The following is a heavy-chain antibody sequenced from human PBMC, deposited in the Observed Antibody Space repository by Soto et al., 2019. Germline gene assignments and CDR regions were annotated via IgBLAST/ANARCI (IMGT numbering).Heavy chain of an antibody. CDR2: IYYSGST. J-gene: IGHJ4*02. D-gene: IGHD3-3*01. V-gene: IGHV4-30-4*01. Sequence: SETLSLTCTVSGGSISSCDYYWSWIRQPPGKGLEWIGYIYYSGSTYYNPSLKSRVTISVDTSKNQFSLKLSSVTAADTAVYYFARDRHYVFWGVYLDYGGQGTQVTVSS. CDR1: GGSISSCDYY. CDR3: ARDRHYVFWGVYLDY.